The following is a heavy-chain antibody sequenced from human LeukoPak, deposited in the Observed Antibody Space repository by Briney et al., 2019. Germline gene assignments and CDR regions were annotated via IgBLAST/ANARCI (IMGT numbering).Heavy chain of an antibody. Sequence: PSETLSLTCAVSGVSISSGGYSWSWIRQPPGKGLEWIGYIYHSGSTYYNPSLKSRLTISVDRSKNQFSLKLSSVTAADTAVYYCAAATSYYYGMDVWGQGTTVTVSS. CDR3: AAATSYYYGMDV. D-gene: IGHD2-15*01. CDR2: IYHSGST. J-gene: IGHJ6*02. CDR1: GVSISSGGYS. V-gene: IGHV4-30-2*01.